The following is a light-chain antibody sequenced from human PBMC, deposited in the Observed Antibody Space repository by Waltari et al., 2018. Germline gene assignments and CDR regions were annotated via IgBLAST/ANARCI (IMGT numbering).Light chain of an antibody. J-gene: IGLJ3*02. Sequence: QSVLTPPPSASGAPGKRVPLSCPGATYDVHWYQQFPGTAPKVLIFGNKNRPSGVPDRFSGSKSGTSASLVIAGLQAEDEADYYCQTYDSGLSGWVFGGGTKLTVL. CDR2: GNK. CDR1: TYD. V-gene: IGLV1-40*01. CDR3: QTYDSGLSGWV.